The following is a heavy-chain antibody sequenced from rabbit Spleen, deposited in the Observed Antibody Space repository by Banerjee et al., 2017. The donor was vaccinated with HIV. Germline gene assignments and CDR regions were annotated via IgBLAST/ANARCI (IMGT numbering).Heavy chain of an antibody. CDR1: RFSFSKSSW. CDR3: AKSDAAGSWSLDL. Sequence: QQQLEESGGGLVKPGGTLTLTCTASRFSFSKSSWICWVRQAPGKGLEWIACIYAGSSGTTYYASWAKGRFTISITSSTTVTLQMTSLTAADTATYFCAKSDAAGSWSLDLWGPGTLVTVS. V-gene: IGHV1S45*01. D-gene: IGHD4-2*01. CDR2: IYAGSSGTT. J-gene: IGHJ3*01.